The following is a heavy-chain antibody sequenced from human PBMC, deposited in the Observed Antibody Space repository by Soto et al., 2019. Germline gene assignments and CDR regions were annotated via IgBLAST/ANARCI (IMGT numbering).Heavy chain of an antibody. Sequence: GGSLRLSCAASGFTFSSYAMSWVRQAPGKGLEWVSAISGSGGSTYYADSVKGRFTISRDNSKNTLYLQMNSLRAEDTAVYYCAKDPERVEWRMGFLDYWGQGTLVTVSS. V-gene: IGHV3-23*01. D-gene: IGHD2-8*01. CDR1: GFTFSSYA. CDR3: AKDPERVEWRMGFLDY. J-gene: IGHJ4*02. CDR2: ISGSGGST.